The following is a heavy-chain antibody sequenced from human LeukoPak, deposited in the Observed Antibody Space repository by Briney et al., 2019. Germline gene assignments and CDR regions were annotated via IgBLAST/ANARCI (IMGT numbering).Heavy chain of an antibody. Sequence: GESLRISCKGSGYIFTSYWISWVRQMPGKGLEWMGRIDPSDSYTNYSPSFQGHVTISADKSISTAYLQWSSLKASDTAMYYCARLSDCSSTSCYGGVTSYYYYGMDVWGQGTTVTVSS. CDR1: GYIFTSYW. D-gene: IGHD2-2*01. CDR2: IDPSDSYT. CDR3: ARLSDCSSTSCYGGVTSYYYYGMDV. V-gene: IGHV5-10-1*01. J-gene: IGHJ6*02.